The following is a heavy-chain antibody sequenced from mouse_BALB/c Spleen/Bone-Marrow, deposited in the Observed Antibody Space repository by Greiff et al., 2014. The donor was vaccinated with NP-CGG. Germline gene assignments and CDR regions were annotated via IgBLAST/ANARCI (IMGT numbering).Heavy chain of an antibody. J-gene: IGHJ4*01. CDR2: IYPGSGNT. CDR1: GHTFTDCY. V-gene: IGHV1-77*01. CDR3: ARAASLDY. Sequence: LVESGAELARPGASVKLSCKASGHTFTDCYVSWVKQRTGQGLEWIGEIYPGSGNTYYNEKFKGKATLTADRSSSTAYMQLSSLTSEDSAVYFCARAASLDYWGQGTSVTVSS.